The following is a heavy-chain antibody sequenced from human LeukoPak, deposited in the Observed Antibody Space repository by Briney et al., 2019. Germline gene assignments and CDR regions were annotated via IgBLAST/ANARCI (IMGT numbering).Heavy chain of an antibody. CDR3: ARERYNWNRYGMDV. D-gene: IGHD1-20*01. CDR2: IYYSGSI. CDR1: GYSISSSNW. J-gene: IGHJ6*02. V-gene: IGHV4-28*03. Sequence: PSETLSLTCAVSGYSISSSNWWGWIRQPPGQGLEWIGYIYYSGSIYYNPSLKSRVTISVDTSKNQFSLKLSSVTAADTAVYYCARERYNWNRYGMDVWGQGTTVTVSS.